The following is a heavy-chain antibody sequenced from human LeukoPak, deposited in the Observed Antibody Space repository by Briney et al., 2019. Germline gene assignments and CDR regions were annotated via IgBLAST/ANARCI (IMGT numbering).Heavy chain of an antibody. J-gene: IGHJ6*01. V-gene: IGHV3-23*01. CDR3: AKMKGHPLPKYYMDV. CDR1: GFTFSSYA. D-gene: IGHD1-26*01. CDR2: IFGSGGST. Sequence: TGGSLRLSCAASGFTFSSYAMYWVRQAPGKGLEWVSGIFGSGGSTHYADSVKGRFTISRDNSKNTLYLEMNSLRAEDTAIYYCAKMKGHPLPKYYMDVWGQGTTVTVSS.